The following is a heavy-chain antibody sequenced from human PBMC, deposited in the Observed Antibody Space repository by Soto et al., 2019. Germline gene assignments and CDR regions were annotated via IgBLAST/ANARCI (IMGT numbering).Heavy chain of an antibody. CDR1: GFTFSNAW. CDR3: TTDRTVTEGKWNPGDYGMDV. CDR2: IKSKTDGGTT. D-gene: IGHD1-20*01. Sequence: LRLSCAASGFTFSNAWMSWVRQAPGKVLEWVGRIKSKTDGGTTDYAAPVKGRFTISRDDSKNTLYLQMNSLKTEDTAVYYCTTDRTVTEGKWNPGDYGMDVWGQGTTVTVSS. V-gene: IGHV3-15*01. J-gene: IGHJ6*02.